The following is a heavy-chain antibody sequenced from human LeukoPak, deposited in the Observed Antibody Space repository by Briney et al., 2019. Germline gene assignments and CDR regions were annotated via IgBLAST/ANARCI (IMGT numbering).Heavy chain of an antibody. CDR2: ISSSGSTI. D-gene: IGHD2-15*01. CDR3: AKYIIRGGTDVDY. Sequence: GGSLRLSCAASGFTFSSYEMNWVRQAPGKGLEWVSYISSSGSTIYYADSVKGRFTISRDNAKNSLYLQMNSLRAEDTAVYYCAKYIIRGGTDVDYWGQGALVTVSS. V-gene: IGHV3-48*03. CDR1: GFTFSSYE. J-gene: IGHJ4*02.